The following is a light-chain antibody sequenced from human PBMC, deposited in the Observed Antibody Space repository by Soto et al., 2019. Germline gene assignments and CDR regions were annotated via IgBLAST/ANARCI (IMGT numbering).Light chain of an antibody. Sequence: DIQMTQSPSSLSASVGDRVTITCQASQDISNYLNWYQQKPGKAPKLLIYDASNLETGVPSRFSGSGSGTDFTFTISSLQHEDIETYYCQQYDNLFFTLRPGTKVDLK. V-gene: IGKV1-33*01. CDR3: QQYDNLFFT. CDR1: QDISNY. CDR2: DAS. J-gene: IGKJ3*01.